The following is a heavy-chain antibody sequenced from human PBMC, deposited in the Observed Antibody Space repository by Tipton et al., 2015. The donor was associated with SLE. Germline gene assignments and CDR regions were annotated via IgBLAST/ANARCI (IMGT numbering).Heavy chain of an antibody. CDR2: IYYSGST. V-gene: IGHV4-39*01. CDR3: ARLEEGGP. D-gene: IGHD1-1*01. Sequence: TLSLTCTVSGGSISSSSYYWGWIRQPPGKGLEWIGSIYYSGSTYYNPSLKSRVTISVDTSKNQFSLKLSSVTAADTAVYYCARLEEGGPWGQGTLVTVSS. J-gene: IGHJ5*02. CDR1: GGSISSSSYY.